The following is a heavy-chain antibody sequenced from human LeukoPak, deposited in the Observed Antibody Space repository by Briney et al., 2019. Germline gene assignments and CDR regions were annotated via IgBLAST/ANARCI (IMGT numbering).Heavy chain of an antibody. CDR1: GYPVKSRY. D-gene: IGHD3-3*01. V-gene: IGHV3-53*01. J-gene: IGHJ4*02. Sequence: GGSLRLSCEVSGYPVKSRYMTWVRQPPGKGLECVAVIYSGGTTYHIDSVKGRFTISRDISKSTMYLEMKNLRVEDTATYYCASLEGGPSDGRWGQGTLVIVSS. CDR2: IYSGGTT. CDR3: ASLEGGPSDGR.